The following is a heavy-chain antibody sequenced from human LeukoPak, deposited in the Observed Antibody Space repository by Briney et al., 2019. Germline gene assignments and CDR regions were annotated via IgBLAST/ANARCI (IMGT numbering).Heavy chain of an antibody. CDR2: IYHSGST. J-gene: IGHJ6*03. V-gene: IGHV4-4*02. CDR1: GGSISSSNW. Sequence: SETLSLTCAVSGGSISSSNWWSWVRQPPGKRLEWIGEIYHSGSTNYNPSLKSRVTISVDKSKNQFSLKLSSVTAADTAVYYCARVRYYGSGSYYSYYYYYMDVWGKGTTVTISS. D-gene: IGHD3-10*01. CDR3: ARVRYYGSGSYYSYYYYYMDV.